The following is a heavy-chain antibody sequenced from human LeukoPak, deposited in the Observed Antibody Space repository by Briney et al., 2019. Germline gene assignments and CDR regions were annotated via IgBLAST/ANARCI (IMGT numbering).Heavy chain of an antibody. Sequence: GGSLRLSCAASGFTFDDYGMSWVRQAPGKGLEWVSGINWNGGSTGYADSVKGRFTISRDNAKNSLYLQMNSLRAEDTALYYCARALSSSSFLPYYYYYMDVWGKGTTVTVSS. CDR1: GFTFDDYG. J-gene: IGHJ6*03. D-gene: IGHD6-6*01. CDR3: ARALSSSSFLPYYYYYMDV. V-gene: IGHV3-20*04. CDR2: INWNGGST.